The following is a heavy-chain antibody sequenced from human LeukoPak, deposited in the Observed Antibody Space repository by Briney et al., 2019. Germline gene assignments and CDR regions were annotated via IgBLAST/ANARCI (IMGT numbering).Heavy chain of an antibody. CDR2: IYYSGST. J-gene: IGHJ3*02. Sequence: SETLSLTCTVSGGSISSSSYYWGWIRQPPGKGLEWIGSIYYSGSTNYNPSLKSRVTISVDTSKNQFSLKLGSVTAADTAVYYCARVGIAAARDAFDIWGQGTMVTVSS. V-gene: IGHV4-39*07. CDR3: ARVGIAAARDAFDI. CDR1: GGSISSSSYY. D-gene: IGHD6-13*01.